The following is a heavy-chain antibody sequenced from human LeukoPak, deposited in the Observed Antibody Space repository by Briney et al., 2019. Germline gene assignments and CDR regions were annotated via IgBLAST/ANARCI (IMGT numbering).Heavy chain of an antibody. CDR2: INPSDGST. Sequence: ASVKVSCKASGYTFTSYYMHWVRQAPGQGLEWMGIINPSDGSTSYAQKFQGRVTMTRDTSTSTVYMELSSLRSEDTAVYYCARARALYGSGSYSKGDFDYWGQGTLVTVSS. CDR3: ARARALYGSGSYSKGDFDY. CDR1: GYTFTSYY. V-gene: IGHV1-46*01. J-gene: IGHJ4*02. D-gene: IGHD3-10*01.